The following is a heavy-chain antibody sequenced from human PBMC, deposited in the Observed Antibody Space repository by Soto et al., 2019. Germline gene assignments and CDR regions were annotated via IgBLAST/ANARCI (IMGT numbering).Heavy chain of an antibody. D-gene: IGHD2-2*01. CDR1: GFTFSSYG. V-gene: IGHV3-33*01. CDR2: IWYDGSNK. J-gene: IGHJ5*02. CDR3: ARASDSTVPNWFDP. Sequence: PGGSLRLSCAASGFTFSSYGMHWVRQAPGKGLEWVAVIWYDGSNKYYADSVKGRFTISRDNSKNTLYLQVNSLRAEDTAVYYCARASDSTVPNWFDPWGQGTLVTVPS.